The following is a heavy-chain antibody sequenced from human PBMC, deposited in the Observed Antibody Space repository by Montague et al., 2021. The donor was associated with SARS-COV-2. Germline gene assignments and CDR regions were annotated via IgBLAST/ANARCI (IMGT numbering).Heavy chain of an antibody. V-gene: IGHV2-70*11. CDR3: ARTPYYYDSSGYYYGAFDI. D-gene: IGHD3-22*01. CDR1: GFSLSTSGMC. Sequence: VKPTQTLTLTYTFSGFSLSTSGMCVSWIRQPPGKALEWLARIDWDDDKYYSTSLKTRLTIPKDTSKNQVVLTVTNMDPVDTATYYCARTPYYYDSSGYYYGAFDIWGQGTMVTVSS. CDR2: IDWDDDK. J-gene: IGHJ3*02.